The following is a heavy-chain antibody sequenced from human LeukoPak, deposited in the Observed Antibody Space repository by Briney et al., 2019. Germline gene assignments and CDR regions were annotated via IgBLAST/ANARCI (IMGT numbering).Heavy chain of an antibody. J-gene: IGHJ4*01. Sequence: SETLSLTCSVSDGSINTYFWSWIRQPAGKGLEWIGRIDSSGTTSLNPSLKSRVTISQDKSKKQFSLKLSSATAADTAVYYCATGGYSAWCDYWGHGTQVIVSS. CDR2: IDSSGTT. D-gene: IGHD6-19*01. V-gene: IGHV4-4*07. CDR1: DGSINTYF. CDR3: ATGGYSAWCDY.